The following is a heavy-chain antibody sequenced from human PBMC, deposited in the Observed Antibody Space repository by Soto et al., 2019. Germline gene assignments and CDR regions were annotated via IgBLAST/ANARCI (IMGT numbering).Heavy chain of an antibody. J-gene: IGHJ4*02. CDR3: AGAHREWGFDY. CDR2: MNPDSGNT. CDR1: GYTFTSYD. Sequence: GASVKVSGKSSGYTFTSYDFNLVRQATGQGPESMGWMNPDSGNTGYAQKFQGRGTMTRDTSISTAYMELSSLRSDDTAVYYCAGAHREWGFDYWGPGTLVTVSS. V-gene: IGHV1-8*01. D-gene: IGHD3-3*01.